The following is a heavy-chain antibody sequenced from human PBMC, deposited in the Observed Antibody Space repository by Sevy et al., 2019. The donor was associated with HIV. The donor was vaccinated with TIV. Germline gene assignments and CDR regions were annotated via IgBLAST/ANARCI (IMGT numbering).Heavy chain of an antibody. CDR1: GGSISSSSYY. D-gene: IGHD5-12*01. CDR2: IYYSGST. CDR3: ARHGGVATGEVDY. J-gene: IGHJ4*02. V-gene: IGHV4-39*01. Sequence: SETLSLTCTVSGGSISSSSYYWGWIRQPPGKGLEWIWGIYYSGSTYYNPSLKRRVTTSVDTSKNQFSLKLSSVTAADTAVYYCARHGGVATGEVDYWGQGTLVTVSS.